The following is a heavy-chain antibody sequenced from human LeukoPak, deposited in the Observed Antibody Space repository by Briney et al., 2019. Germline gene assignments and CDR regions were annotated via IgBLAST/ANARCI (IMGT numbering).Heavy chain of an antibody. V-gene: IGHV3-30*04. CDR2: ISYDGSNK. Sequence: GGSLRLSCAASGFTFSNYAMHWVRQAPGKGLEWVAVISYDGSNKYYADSVKGRFTISRDNSKNTLYLQMNSLTAEDTTVYYCARGYYDSGSYYSTYDLWGRGTLVTVSS. CDR3: ARGYYDSGSYYSTYDL. J-gene: IGHJ4*02. D-gene: IGHD3-10*01. CDR1: GFTFSNYA.